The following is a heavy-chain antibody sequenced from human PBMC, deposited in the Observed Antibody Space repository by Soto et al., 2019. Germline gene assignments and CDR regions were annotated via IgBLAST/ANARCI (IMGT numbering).Heavy chain of an antibody. V-gene: IGHV3-23*01. J-gene: IGHJ3*02. Sequence: GGSLRLSCAASGFTFSNYAMSWVRQAPGKGLEWVSGISGSGGNTYYADSVKGRLTISRDNSKNTLYLQMNSLRAEDTAIYFCAKLFSGSFAFDIWGQGTLVTVSS. CDR1: GFTFSNYA. CDR2: ISGSGGNT. CDR3: AKLFSGSFAFDI. D-gene: IGHD6-6*01.